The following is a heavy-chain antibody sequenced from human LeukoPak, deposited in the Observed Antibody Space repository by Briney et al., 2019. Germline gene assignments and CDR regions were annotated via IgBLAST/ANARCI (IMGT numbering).Heavy chain of an antibody. Sequence: GGSLRLSCAASGFTFSSYSMNWVRQAPGKGLEGVSSISSSSSYIYYADSVKGRFTISRDNAKNSLYLQMNSLRAEDTAVYYCARAPGTHTPKRWAFDYWGQGNLVTVSS. D-gene: IGHD3-16*01. V-gene: IGHV3-21*01. CDR2: ISSSSSYI. J-gene: IGHJ4*02. CDR3: ARAPGTHTPKRWAFDY. CDR1: GFTFSSYS.